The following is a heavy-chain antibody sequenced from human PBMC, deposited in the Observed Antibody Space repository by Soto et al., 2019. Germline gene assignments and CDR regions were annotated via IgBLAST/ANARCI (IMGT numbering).Heavy chain of an antibody. V-gene: IGHV3-66*01. D-gene: IGHD2-15*01. Sequence: EVQLVESGGGLVQPGGSLRLSCAASGFTVSSNYMSRVRQAPGKGLEWVSVIYSGGSTYYADSVKGRFTISRDNSENTLYLQMNSLRAEDTAVYYCARTCSGGTCSFDYWGQGTLVTVSS. J-gene: IGHJ4*02. CDR2: IYSGGST. CDR3: ARTCSGGTCSFDY. CDR1: GFTVSSNY.